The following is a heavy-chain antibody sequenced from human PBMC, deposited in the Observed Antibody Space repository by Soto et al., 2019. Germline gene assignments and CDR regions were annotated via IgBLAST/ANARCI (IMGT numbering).Heavy chain of an antibody. CDR2: INPNGGTA. CDR1: GYTFTDYY. V-gene: IGHV1-46*01. Sequence: ASVKVSCKASGYTFTDYYMHWVRQAPGQGLEWMGIINPNGGTANYAQKFQGRVTITADKSTSTAYMELSSLRSEDTAVYYCASGSSGYEFDYWGQGTLVTVSS. J-gene: IGHJ4*02. D-gene: IGHD3-22*01. CDR3: ASGSSGYEFDY.